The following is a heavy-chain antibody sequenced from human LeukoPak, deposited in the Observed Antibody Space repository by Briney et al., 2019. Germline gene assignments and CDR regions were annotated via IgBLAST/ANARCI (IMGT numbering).Heavy chain of an antibody. CDR1: GFTFSSYG. D-gene: IGHD3-9*01. CDR3: AKVRYFDWLSSPFDY. J-gene: IGHJ4*02. Sequence: GRSLRLSCAASGFTFSSYGMHWVRQAPGKGLEWVAVISYDGSNKYYADSVKGRFTISRVNSKNTLYLQMNSLRAEDTAVYYCAKVRYFDWLSSPFDYWGQGTLVTVSS. CDR2: ISYDGSNK. V-gene: IGHV3-30*18.